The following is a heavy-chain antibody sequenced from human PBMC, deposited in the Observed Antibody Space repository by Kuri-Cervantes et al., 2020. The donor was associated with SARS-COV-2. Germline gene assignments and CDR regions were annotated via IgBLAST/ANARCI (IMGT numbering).Heavy chain of an antibody. V-gene: IGHV3-53*01. D-gene: IGHD2-15*01. J-gene: IGHJ6*02. CDR2: IYSGGST. Sequence: GESLKISCAASGFTVSSNYMSWVRQAPGKGLEWVSVIYSGGSTYYADSVKGRFTISRDNSKNTLYLQMNSLRAEDTAVYYCARDERWRYCSGGSCYGDYYYGMDVWGQGTTGTVSS. CDR3: ARDERWRYCSGGSCYGDYYYGMDV. CDR1: GFTVSSNY.